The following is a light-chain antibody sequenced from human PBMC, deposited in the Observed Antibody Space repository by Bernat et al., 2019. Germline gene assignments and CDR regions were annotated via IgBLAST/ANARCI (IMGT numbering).Light chain of an antibody. CDR2: GAS. J-gene: IGKJ2*01. CDR3: QQHADSPYT. Sequence: EIVLTQSPGTLSLSPGERATLSCRASQTLSRRSFVWYQHKPGQAPRLLIYGASSRATGIPDRFSGSGSGTDFTLTISRLEPEDFAVYYCQQHADSPYTFGRGTRVDIK. CDR1: QTLSRRS. V-gene: IGKV3-20*01.